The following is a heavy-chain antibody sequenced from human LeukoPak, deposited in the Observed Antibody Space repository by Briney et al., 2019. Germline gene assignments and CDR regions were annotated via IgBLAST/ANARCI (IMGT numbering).Heavy chain of an antibody. J-gene: IGHJ6*02. Sequence: SETLSLTCAVYGGSFSGYYWSWIRQPPGKGLEWIGEINHSGSTNYNPSLKSRVTISVDTSKNQFSLKLSSVTAADTAVYYCARGRSPYGDYFRYYYYGMDVWGQGTTVTVSS. D-gene: IGHD4-17*01. CDR1: GGSFSGYY. CDR3: ARGRSPYGDYFRYYYYGMDV. CDR2: INHSGST. V-gene: IGHV4-34*01.